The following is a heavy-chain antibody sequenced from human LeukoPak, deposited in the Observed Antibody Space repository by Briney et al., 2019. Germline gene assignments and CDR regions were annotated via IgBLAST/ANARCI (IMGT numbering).Heavy chain of an antibody. CDR1: GFTFSSSS. Sequence: GGSLRLSCAASGFTFSSSSMIWVRQAPGKGLEWVSSISDSSNYMRYADSVKGRFTISRDNTKNSLYLQMDSLRAEDTAMYYCARGYSYGDYWGQGTLVTVSS. CDR3: ARGYSYGDY. CDR2: ISDSSNYM. D-gene: IGHD5-18*01. V-gene: IGHV3-21*04. J-gene: IGHJ4*02.